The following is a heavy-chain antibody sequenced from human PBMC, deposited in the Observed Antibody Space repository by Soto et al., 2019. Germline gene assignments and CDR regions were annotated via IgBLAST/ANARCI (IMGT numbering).Heavy chain of an antibody. CDR1: GFRFSTYD. V-gene: IGHV3-23*01. Sequence: DVQLLESGGGLVQPGGSLRLSCAASGFRFSTYDMSWVRQAPGKGLEWVSAMSGSGSGTYYADSVKGRVTISRDNSKNTLYPQMNSLRAEDTAVYYCVRQSYLTTVTANVGYYYGLDVWGQGTTVTVSS. J-gene: IGHJ6*02. CDR3: VRQSYLTTVTANVGYYYGLDV. CDR2: MSGSGSGT. D-gene: IGHD4-4*01.